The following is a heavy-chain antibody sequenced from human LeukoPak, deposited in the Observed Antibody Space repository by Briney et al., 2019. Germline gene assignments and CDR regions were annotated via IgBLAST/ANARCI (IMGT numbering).Heavy chain of an antibody. V-gene: IGHV4-30-2*01. CDR3: ARGGSFWSGYYFDY. CDR2: IYHSGST. CDR1: GGSISSSSYY. Sequence: SETLSLTCTVSGGSISSSSYYWGWIRQPPGKGLEWIGYIYHSGSTYYNPSLKSRVTISVDRSKNQFSLKLSSVTAADTAVYYCARGGSFWSGYYFDYWGQGTLVTVSS. D-gene: IGHD3-3*01. J-gene: IGHJ4*02.